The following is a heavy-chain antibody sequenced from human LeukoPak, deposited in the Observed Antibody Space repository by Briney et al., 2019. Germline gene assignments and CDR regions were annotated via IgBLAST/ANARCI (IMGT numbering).Heavy chain of an antibody. J-gene: IGHJ4*02. D-gene: IGHD1-26*01. CDR3: ARKWDPFGSYAYFDY. CDR1: GFTFDDYG. V-gene: IGHV3-20*04. Sequence: GGSLRLSCAASGFTFDDYGMSWVRQAPGKGLEWVSGINWNGGSTGYADSVKGRFTISRDNAKNSLYLQMNSLRAEDTALYYCARKWDPFGSYAYFDYWGQGTLVTVSS. CDR2: INWNGGST.